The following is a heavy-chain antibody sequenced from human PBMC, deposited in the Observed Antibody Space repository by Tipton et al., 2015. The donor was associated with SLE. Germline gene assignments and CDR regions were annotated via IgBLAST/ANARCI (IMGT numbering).Heavy chain of an antibody. CDR1: GGSISSSSYY. V-gene: IGHV4-39*07. CDR2: IYYSGST. Sequence: GLVKPSETLSLTCTVSGGSISSSSYYWGWIRQPPGKGLEWIGSIYYSGSTYYNPSLKSRVTISVDTSKNQFSLKLSSVTAADTAVYYCARCSTRHYYYYYMDVWGKGTTVTVSS. D-gene: IGHD2-2*01. CDR3: ARCSTRHYYYYYMDV. J-gene: IGHJ6*03.